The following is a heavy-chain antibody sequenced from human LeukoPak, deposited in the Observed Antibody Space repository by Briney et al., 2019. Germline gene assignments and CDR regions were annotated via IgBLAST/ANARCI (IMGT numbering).Heavy chain of an antibody. Sequence: SESLSLTCAVYGVSFSGYSRRWIRQPPGKGLEWVGEITNSGSTKYNPSLKSRVTISVDTSKNQFSLKLISVTAADTAVYYCAIGVGSSGPGVAYYFDYWGQGTLVTVSS. D-gene: IGHD3-22*01. J-gene: IGHJ4*02. CDR3: AIGVGSSGPGVAYYFDY. CDR1: GVSFSGYS. V-gene: IGHV4-34*01. CDR2: ITNSGST.